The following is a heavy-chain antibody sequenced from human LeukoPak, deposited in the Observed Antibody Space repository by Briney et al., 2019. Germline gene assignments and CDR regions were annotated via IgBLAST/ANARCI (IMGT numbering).Heavy chain of an antibody. D-gene: IGHD3-10*01. Sequence: PGRSLRLSCAASGFTFDEYGMHWVRQAPGKGLEWVSGISWDSATIGYADSVKGRFTISRDNAKNSLYLQMNSLRPEDMALYYCVKGGRIYFNSYMDVWGKGTTVTVSS. CDR2: ISWDSATI. CDR3: VKGGRIYFNSYMDV. CDR1: GFTFDEYG. J-gene: IGHJ6*03. V-gene: IGHV3-9*03.